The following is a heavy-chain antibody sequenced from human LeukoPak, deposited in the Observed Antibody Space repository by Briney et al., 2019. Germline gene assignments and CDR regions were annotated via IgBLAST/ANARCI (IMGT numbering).Heavy chain of an antibody. J-gene: IGHJ6*02. Sequence: GGSLRLSCAASGFTFSDYYMSWIRQAPGKGLEWVSYISSSGSTIYYADSVRGRFTISRDNAKNSLYLQMNSLRAEDTAVYYCARDKYSSSWSPPMDVWGQGTTVTVSS. D-gene: IGHD6-13*01. CDR1: GFTFSDYY. CDR2: ISSSGSTI. CDR3: ARDKYSSSWSPPMDV. V-gene: IGHV3-11*01.